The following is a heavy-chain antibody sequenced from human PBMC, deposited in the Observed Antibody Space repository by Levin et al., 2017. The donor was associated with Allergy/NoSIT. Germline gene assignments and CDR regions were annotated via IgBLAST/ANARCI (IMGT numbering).Heavy chain of an antibody. CDR2: IYWDDDK. CDR3: AHTAKTRLGFDY. Sequence: SGPTLVKPTQTLTLTCTFSGFSLSTSGVGVGWIRQPPGKALECLALIYWDDDKRYRPSLKSRLTITKDTPKNQVVLTMTNMDPVDTATYYCAHTAKTRLGFDYWGQGILVTVSS. CDR1: GFSLSTSGVG. V-gene: IGHV2-5*02. J-gene: IGHJ4*02.